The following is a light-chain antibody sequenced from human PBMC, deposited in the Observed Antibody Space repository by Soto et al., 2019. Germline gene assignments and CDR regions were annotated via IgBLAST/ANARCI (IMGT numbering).Light chain of an antibody. Sequence: QSVLTQPPSVSGAPGQRVTISCTGTSSNIGAGYDVHWYQQLPGTAPQLLIFGNNNRPSGVPDRFSGSKSGTSASLAITGLQAEDEADYYCQSYDSSLSGCVFGGGTKLTVL. CDR3: QSYDSSLSGCV. CDR2: GNN. V-gene: IGLV1-40*01. CDR1: SSNIGAGYD. J-gene: IGLJ3*02.